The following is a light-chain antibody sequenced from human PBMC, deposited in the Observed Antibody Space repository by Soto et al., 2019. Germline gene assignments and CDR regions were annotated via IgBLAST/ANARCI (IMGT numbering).Light chain of an antibody. CDR3: AAWDDSLNALV. J-gene: IGLJ3*02. CDR1: SSNIGKNA. Sequence: QSVLTQPPSVSEAPRQRVTISCSGSSSNIGKNAVNWYQQLPGKAPKLLIYYDDLLPSGVSDRFSGSKSGTSASLAISGLRSDDEADYYCAAWDDSLNALVFGEGTKVTVL. CDR2: YDD. V-gene: IGLV1-36*01.